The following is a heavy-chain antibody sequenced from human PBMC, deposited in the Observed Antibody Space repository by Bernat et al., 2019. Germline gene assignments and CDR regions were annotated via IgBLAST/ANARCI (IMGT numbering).Heavy chain of an antibody. CDR1: GFTFSSYW. D-gene: IGHD5-24*01. J-gene: IGHJ3*02. V-gene: IGHV3-7*04. CDR3: ARRWLTIASFAFDI. CDR2: IKQDRSEK. Sequence: EVQLVESGGGVVQPGGSLRLSCAASGFTFSSYWMSWVRQAPGKGLEWVANIKQDRSEKYYVDSVKGRFTISRDNAKNSLYLQMNSLRAEDTAVYYCARRWLTIASFAFDIWGQGTMVTVSS.